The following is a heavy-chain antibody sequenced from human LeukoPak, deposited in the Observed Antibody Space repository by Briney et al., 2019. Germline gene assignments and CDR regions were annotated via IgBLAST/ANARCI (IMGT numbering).Heavy chain of an antibody. J-gene: IGHJ6*02. CDR3: FRVASRLAHYYGMDV. CDR2: IIPIFGTA. CDR1: GYTFTGYY. V-gene: IGHV1-69*13. D-gene: IGHD2-15*01. Sequence: GASVKVSCKASGYTFTGYYMHWVRQAPGQGLEWMGGIIPIFGTANYAQKFQGRVTITADESTSTAYMELSSLRSEDTAVYYCFRVASRLAHYYGMDVWGQGTTVTVSS.